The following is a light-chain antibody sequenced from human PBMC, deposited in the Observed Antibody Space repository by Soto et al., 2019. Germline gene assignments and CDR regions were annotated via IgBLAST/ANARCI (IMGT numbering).Light chain of an antibody. CDR1: QGVSSN. CDR3: QQYQNWPLT. Sequence: EIVMTQAPATLSVSPGEGATLSCRASQGVSSNLAWYQQKPGQAPRLLIYGASTRATGIPARFSGSGSGTEFTLSISSLQSEDVAVYYCQQYQNWPLTFGGGTKVEIK. J-gene: IGKJ4*01. V-gene: IGKV3-15*01. CDR2: GAS.